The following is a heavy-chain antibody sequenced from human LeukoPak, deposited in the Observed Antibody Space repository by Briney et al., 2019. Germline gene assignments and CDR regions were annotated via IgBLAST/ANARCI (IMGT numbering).Heavy chain of an antibody. J-gene: IGHJ4*02. D-gene: IGHD3-10*01. Sequence: SETLSLTCAVYGGSFSGYYWSWIRQPPGKGLEWIGEINHSGSTNYNPSLKSRVTISVDTSKNQFSLKLSPVTAAYTAVYYFARFARASGYWGKGTLVTVSS. CDR2: INHSGST. V-gene: IGHV4-34*01. CDR1: GGSFSGYY. CDR3: ARFARASGY.